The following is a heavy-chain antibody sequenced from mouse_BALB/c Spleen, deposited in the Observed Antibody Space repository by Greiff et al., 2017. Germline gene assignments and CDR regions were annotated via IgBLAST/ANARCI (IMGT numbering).Heavy chain of an antibody. D-gene: IGHD1-1*01. V-gene: IGHV1-9*01. CDR1: GYTFSSYW. CDR3: ARGDNYYGSSHWYFDV. J-gene: IGHJ1*01. CDR2: ILPGSGST. Sequence: VQLQQSGAELMKPGASVKISCKATGYTFSSYWIEWVKQRPGHGLEWIGEILPGSGSTNYNEKFKGKATFTADTSSNTAYMQLSSLTSEDSAVYYCARGDNYYGSSHWYFDVWGAGTTVTVSS.